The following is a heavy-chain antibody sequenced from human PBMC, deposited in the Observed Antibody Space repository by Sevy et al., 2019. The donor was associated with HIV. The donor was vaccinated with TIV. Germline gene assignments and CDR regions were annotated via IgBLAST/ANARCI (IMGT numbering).Heavy chain of an antibody. CDR3: ARDLFSGGNAVYGY. CDR2: INAISSNI. D-gene: IGHD2-15*01. J-gene: IGHJ4*02. Sequence: GGSLRLSCAASGFIFSGYVMSWVRQAPGKGLEWVSSINAISSNIYYADSVKGRFTISRDNAENSLYLQMNSVRAEDTAVYYCARDLFSGGNAVYGYWGQGTLVTVSS. CDR1: GFIFSGYV. V-gene: IGHV3-21*01.